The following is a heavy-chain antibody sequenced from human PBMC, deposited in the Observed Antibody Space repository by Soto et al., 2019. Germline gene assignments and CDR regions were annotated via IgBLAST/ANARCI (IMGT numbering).Heavy chain of an antibody. V-gene: IGHV2-26*01. CDR2: IISNDDK. D-gene: IGHD3-22*01. CDR1: GFSLTDTRMG. J-gene: IGHJ4*02. CDR3: ARALFYSDSDGYYFEFDY. Sequence: SGPTLVNPTETRTLTCSVSGFSLTDTRMGVSWIRQAPGKALEWLAHIISNDDKSYSTSLKSRLTISKDTSKSQVVLRMTNMDPVDTRRYYCARALFYSDSDGYYFEFDYWGPGTLVTVSS.